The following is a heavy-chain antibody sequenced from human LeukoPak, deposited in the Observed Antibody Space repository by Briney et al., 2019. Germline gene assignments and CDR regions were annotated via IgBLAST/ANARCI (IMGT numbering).Heavy chain of an antibody. Sequence: ASVKVSCKASGYTFTGYYMHWVRQAPGQGLEWMGWIDPNSGGTNYAQKFQGRVTMTRDTSISTAYMELSRLRSDDTAVYYCAREGVDWNHSVYYFDYWGQGTLVTVSS. V-gene: IGHV1-2*02. CDR3: AREGVDWNHSVYYFDY. D-gene: IGHD1-1*01. CDR1: GYTFTGYY. J-gene: IGHJ4*02. CDR2: IDPNSGGT.